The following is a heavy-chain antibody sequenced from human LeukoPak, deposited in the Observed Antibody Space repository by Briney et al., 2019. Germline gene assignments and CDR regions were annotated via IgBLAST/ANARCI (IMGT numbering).Heavy chain of an antibody. J-gene: IGHJ6*02. D-gene: IGHD1-1*01. CDR1: GFTFSSYA. CDR3: AREKLPETSYYYYYGMDV. V-gene: IGHV3-30-3*01. Sequence: PGRSLRLSCAASGFTFSSYAMHWVRQAPGKGLEWVAVISYDGSNKYYADSVKGRFTISRDNSKNTLYLQMNSLRAGDTAVYYCAREKLPETSYYYYYGMDVWGQGTTVTVSS. CDR2: ISYDGSNK.